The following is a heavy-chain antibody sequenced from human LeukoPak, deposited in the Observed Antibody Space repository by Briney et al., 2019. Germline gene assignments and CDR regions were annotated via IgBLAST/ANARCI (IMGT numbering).Heavy chain of an antibody. CDR1: GGTFSSYA. D-gene: IGHD5-18*01. J-gene: IGHJ4*02. V-gene: IGHV1-69*13. CDR2: IIPIFGTA. Sequence: ASVKVPCRASGGTFSSYAISWVRQAPGQGLEWMGGIIPIFGTANYAQKFQGRVTITADESTSTAYMELSSLRSEDTAVYYCARGYSYGEFDYWGQGTLVTVSS. CDR3: ARGYSYGEFDY.